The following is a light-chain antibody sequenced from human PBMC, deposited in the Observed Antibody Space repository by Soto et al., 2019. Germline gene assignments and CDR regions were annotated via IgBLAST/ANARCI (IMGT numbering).Light chain of an antibody. J-gene: IGKJ1*01. V-gene: IGKV1-5*03. Sequence: DIQMTQSPSTLSASVGDRVTINCRASQNINNWLAWYQQKPGQAPKLLIYEASNLEGGVPSRFSGSGSGTDFTLTISRLQADDFATYFCQQYSAPWTFGRGTKVDIK. CDR1: QNINNW. CDR3: QQYSAPWT. CDR2: EAS.